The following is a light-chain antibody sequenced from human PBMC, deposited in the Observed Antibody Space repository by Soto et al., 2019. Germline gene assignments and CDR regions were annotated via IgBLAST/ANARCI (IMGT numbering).Light chain of an antibody. CDR2: DTS. J-gene: IGKJ4*01. Sequence: EIVLTQSPATLSLSPGERATLSCRASQSVSSYLAWYQQKPGQAPRLLIYDTSNRAGGVPARFSGSGSATDFTLTINSLVPEDFAVYYCHQRSAWPLTFGGGTKVEIK. CDR1: QSVSSY. CDR3: HQRSAWPLT. V-gene: IGKV3-11*01.